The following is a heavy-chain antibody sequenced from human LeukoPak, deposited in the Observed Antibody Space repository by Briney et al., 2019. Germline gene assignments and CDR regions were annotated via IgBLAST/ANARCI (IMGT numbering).Heavy chain of an antibody. CDR1: GFTFSSYS. Sequence: LTGGSLRLSCAASGFTFSSYSTNWVRQAPGKGLEWVSYISSSSTIYYADSVKGRFTISRDNAKNSLYLQMNSLRAEDTAVYYCARLGTYRGSSSVSDWFDPWGQGTLVTVSS. CDR2: ISSSSTI. CDR3: ARLGTYRGSSSVSDWFDP. J-gene: IGHJ5*02. D-gene: IGHD6-6*01. V-gene: IGHV3-48*01.